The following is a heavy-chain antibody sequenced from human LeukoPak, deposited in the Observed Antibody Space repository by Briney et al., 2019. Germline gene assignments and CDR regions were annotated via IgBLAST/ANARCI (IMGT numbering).Heavy chain of an antibody. CDR1: GGSIYSYF. V-gene: IGHV4-59*01. Sequence: SETLSLTCTVSGGSIYSYFWSWIRQSPGKGLEWIGYVYYTGSTNYNPSLKSHFTISMDTSNNQFSLKLSSVTVADTAVYYCARGRRDGSYYFDYWGQGTLVTVSS. J-gene: IGHJ4*02. CDR3: ARGRRDGSYYFDY. CDR2: VYYTGST.